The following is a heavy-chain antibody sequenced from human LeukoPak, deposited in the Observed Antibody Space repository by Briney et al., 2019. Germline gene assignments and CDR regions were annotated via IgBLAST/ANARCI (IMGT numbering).Heavy chain of an antibody. D-gene: IGHD3-16*01. Sequence: PGGSLRLSCAASGFTVSSNYVSWVRQAPGKGLEWVSVIYSGGSTYYADSVKGGFTITRDNSKNTLFLQMNSLRAEDRAVYYGARAGGFDYWGQGTLVTVSS. V-gene: IGHV3-66*02. CDR1: GFTVSSNY. CDR3: ARAGGFDY. CDR2: IYSGGST. J-gene: IGHJ4*02.